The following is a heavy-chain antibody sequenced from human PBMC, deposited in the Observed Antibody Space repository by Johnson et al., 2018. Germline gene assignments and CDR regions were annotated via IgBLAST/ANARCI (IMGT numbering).Heavy chain of an antibody. J-gene: IGHJ3*02. D-gene: IGHD2-2*01. CDR2: ISYDGSNK. Sequence: QVQLVESGGGVVQPGRSLRLSCAASGFTFSSYGMHWVRQAPGKGLEWVAVISYDGSNKYYADSVKGRFTFSRDNSKNTLYLQMNSLRPEDTAVYYCAKDRGLVLLVPASIVTGAVDIWGQGTVVTVSS. CDR3: AKDRGLVLLVPASIVTGAVDI. CDR1: GFTFSSYG. V-gene: IGHV3-30*18.